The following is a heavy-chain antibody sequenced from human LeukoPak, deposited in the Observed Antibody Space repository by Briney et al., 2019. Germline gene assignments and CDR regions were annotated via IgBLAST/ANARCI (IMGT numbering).Heavy chain of an antibody. CDR2: IYYSGST. J-gene: IGHJ3*02. CDR3: AREVTRDAFDI. Sequence: PSETLSLTCTVSGGSISSYYWSWIRQPPGKGLEWIGYIYYSGSTNYNPSLKSRVTISVDTSKNQFSLKLSSVTAADTAVYYCAREVTRDAFDIWGQGTMVTVSS. V-gene: IGHV4-59*12. CDR1: GGSISSYY. D-gene: IGHD2-21*02.